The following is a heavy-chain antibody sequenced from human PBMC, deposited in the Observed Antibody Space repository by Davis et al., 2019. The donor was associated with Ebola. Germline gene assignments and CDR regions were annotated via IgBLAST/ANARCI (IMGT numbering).Heavy chain of an antibody. CDR3: AGGGYYGSSSFDY. Sequence: GESPKTPRKGPGNSFTSHWIGLVRPIPGKGLEWMGIIYPGDSDTRYSPFLQGQVTISADKSISTAYLQWSSLKAADAAMCYCAGGGYYGSSSFDYWGQGTLVTVSS. CDR2: IYPGDSDT. V-gene: IGHV5-51*01. CDR1: GNSFTSHW. D-gene: IGHD3-22*01. J-gene: IGHJ4*02.